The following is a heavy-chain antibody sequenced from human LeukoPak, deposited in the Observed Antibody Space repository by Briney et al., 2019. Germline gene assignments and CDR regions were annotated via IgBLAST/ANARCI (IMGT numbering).Heavy chain of an antibody. Sequence: AGGSLRLSCAASGFTFSSYGMHWVRQAPGKGLEWVAVISIDGSEKYYADSVKGRFTISRDNSKNTLYLQMNSLRGDDTAVYYCANPQSRGYDYLDYWGQGTLVTVSS. CDR3: ANPQSRGYDYLDY. CDR2: ISIDGSEK. V-gene: IGHV3-30*18. D-gene: IGHD5-12*01. J-gene: IGHJ4*02. CDR1: GFTFSSYG.